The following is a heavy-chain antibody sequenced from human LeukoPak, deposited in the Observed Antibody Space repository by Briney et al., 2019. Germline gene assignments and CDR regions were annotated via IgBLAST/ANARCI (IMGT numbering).Heavy chain of an antibody. V-gene: IGHV1-2*02. Sequence: ASVKVSCKASGYTFTGYYMHWVRQAPGQGLEWMGWINPNSGGTSYAQKFQGRVTMTRDTSISTAYMELSRLRSDDTAVYYCARGERRITMVRGALYYFDYWGQGTLVTVSS. CDR2: INPNSGGT. D-gene: IGHD3-10*01. J-gene: IGHJ4*02. CDR3: ARGERRITMVRGALYYFDY. CDR1: GYTFTGYY.